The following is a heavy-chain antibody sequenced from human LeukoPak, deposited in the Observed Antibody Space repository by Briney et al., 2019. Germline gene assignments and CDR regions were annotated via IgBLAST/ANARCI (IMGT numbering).Heavy chain of an antibody. J-gene: IGHJ4*02. CDR1: GYTCTGCY. CDR3: GGDPAIDSGWYWFAY. CDR2: GNPNSGGT. D-gene: IGHD6-19*01. V-gene: IGHV1-2*02. Sequence: ASVTVFCTGSGYTCTGCYMYWGRIGPGQGLEWMGWGNPNSGGTTYAQQFQGRVTMTRGTCVRTGYLGLGRLRCEDTSVSWAGGDPAIDSGWYWFAYWGQGTLVTVSS.